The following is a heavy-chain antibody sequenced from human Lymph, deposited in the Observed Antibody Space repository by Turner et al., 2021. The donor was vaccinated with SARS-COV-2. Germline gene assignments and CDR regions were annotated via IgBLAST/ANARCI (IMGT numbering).Heavy chain of an antibody. D-gene: IGHD3-22*01. CDR2: IWYDGSNK. Sequence: QVQLVESGGGVVQPGRSLRLSCAASGCTFSSYGMHWVRQAPGKGLGWVAFIWYDGSNKYYADSVKGRFTISRDNSKNTLYLKMNSLRAEDTAVYYCARGIYDSGGYLSYYFDYWGQGTLVTVSS. J-gene: IGHJ4*02. CDR3: ARGIYDSGGYLSYYFDY. CDR1: GCTFSSYG. V-gene: IGHV3-33*01.